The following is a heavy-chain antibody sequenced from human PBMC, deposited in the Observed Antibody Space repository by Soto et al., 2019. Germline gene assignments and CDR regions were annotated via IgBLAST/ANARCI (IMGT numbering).Heavy chain of an antibody. CDR2: VSGSGGST. CDR1: GFTFSDHY. Sequence: GGSLRLSCVASGFTFSDHYMDWVRQAPGKGLEWISAVSGSGGSTYYADSVKGRFTISRDNSKDTLYLQMNNLRAEDTAVYYCAKPPDYNWNDYWGQGTLVTVSS. V-gene: IGHV3-23*01. D-gene: IGHD1-20*01. CDR3: AKPPDYNWNDY. J-gene: IGHJ4*02.